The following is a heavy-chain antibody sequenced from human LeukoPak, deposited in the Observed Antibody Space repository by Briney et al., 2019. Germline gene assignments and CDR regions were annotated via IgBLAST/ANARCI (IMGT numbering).Heavy chain of an antibody. Sequence: PSETLSLTCTVSGGSISSSSYYWGWIRQPPGKGLEWIGSIYYSGSTYYNPSLKSRVTISVDTSRNQFSLKLSSVTAADTAVYYCARDGRYSRDPRNDIWGQGTMVTVSS. CDR3: ARDGRYSRDPRNDI. J-gene: IGHJ3*02. CDR2: IYYSGST. D-gene: IGHD1-26*01. CDR1: GGSISSSSYY. V-gene: IGHV4-39*02.